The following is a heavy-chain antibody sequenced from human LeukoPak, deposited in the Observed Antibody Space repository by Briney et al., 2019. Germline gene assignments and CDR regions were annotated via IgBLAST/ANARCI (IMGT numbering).Heavy chain of an antibody. J-gene: IGHJ4*02. CDR1: GFTFSSHW. V-gene: IGHV3-74*01. CDR2: IDYDGINT. Sequence: GGSLRLSCAASGFTFSSHWMHWVRQAPGKGLVWVSRIDYDGINTNYADSVKGRFTISRDNAKNSLYLQMNSLRAEDTAVYYCARGSSSPDYWGQGTLVTVSS. CDR3: ARGSSSPDY. D-gene: IGHD2-2*01.